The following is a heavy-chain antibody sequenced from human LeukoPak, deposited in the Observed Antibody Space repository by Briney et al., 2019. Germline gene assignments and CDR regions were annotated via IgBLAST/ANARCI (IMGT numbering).Heavy chain of an antibody. CDR1: GFTFSSYS. J-gene: IGHJ4*02. CDR3: ARAVGAFNFDY. CDR2: ISSSSSYM. Sequence: GGSLRLSCAASGFTFSSYSMNWVRQAPGKGLEWVSSISSSSSYMYYADSVKGRFTISRDNAKNSLYLQMNSLRAEDTAVYYCARAVGAFNFDYWGQGTLVTVSS. D-gene: IGHD1-26*01. V-gene: IGHV3-21*01.